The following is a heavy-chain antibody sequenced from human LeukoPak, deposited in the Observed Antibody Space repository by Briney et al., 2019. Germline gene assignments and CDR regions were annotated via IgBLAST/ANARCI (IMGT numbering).Heavy chain of an antibody. D-gene: IGHD3-22*01. CDR2: IYYSGST. V-gene: IGHV4-30-4*07. Sequence: SETLSLTCAVSGGSISSGGYSWSWIRQPPGKGLEWIGYIYYSGSTYYNPSLKSRVTISVDTSKNQFSLKLSSVTAADTAVYYCASGTTNDSSGYRDYWGQGTLVTVSS. J-gene: IGHJ4*02. CDR1: GGSISSGGYS. CDR3: ASGTTNDSSGYRDY.